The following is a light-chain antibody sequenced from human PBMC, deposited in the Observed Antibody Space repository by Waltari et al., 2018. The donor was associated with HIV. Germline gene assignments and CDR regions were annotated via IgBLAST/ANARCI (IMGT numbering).Light chain of an antibody. CDR1: QNIGSW. J-gene: IGKJ1*01. V-gene: IGKV1-5*03. CDR2: KAS. CDR3: QQYDTNPWT. Sequence: DVRMPQSPSTLSSSLGDRNTITCRASQNIGSWLAWYQQKAGRAPNLLIYKASSLENGVPATFSGSGSATKFTLTISSLQPDDFATYYCQQYDTNPWTFGQGTKVEIK.